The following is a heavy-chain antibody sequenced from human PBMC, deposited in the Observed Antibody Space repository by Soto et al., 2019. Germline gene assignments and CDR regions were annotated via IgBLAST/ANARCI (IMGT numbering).Heavy chain of an antibody. V-gene: IGHV4-34*01. J-gene: IGHJ4*02. CDR1: GGSFSGYY. Sequence: SETLSLTCAVYGGSFSGYYWSWIRQPPGKGLEWIGEINHSGSTNYNPSLKSRVTISVDTSKNQFSLKLSSVTPAETVVYYCARGVLICSGGSCYPHARYYFDYWGQGTLVTVSS. D-gene: IGHD2-15*01. CDR3: ARGVLICSGGSCYPHARYYFDY. CDR2: INHSGST.